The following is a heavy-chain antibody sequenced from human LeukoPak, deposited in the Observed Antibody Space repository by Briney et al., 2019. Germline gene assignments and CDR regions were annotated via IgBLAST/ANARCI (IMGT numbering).Heavy chain of an antibody. D-gene: IGHD2-2*01. CDR1: GGSISSGGYY. J-gene: IGHJ4*02. V-gene: IGHV4-31*03. Sequence: SQTLSLTCTVSGGSISSGGYYWSWIRQHPGKGLEWIGYIYYSGSTSYNPSLKSRITISVDTSRNQFSLRLSSVTAADTAVYYCAREIRTSHSYFDYWGQGTLVTVSS. CDR2: IYYSGST. CDR3: AREIRTSHSYFDY.